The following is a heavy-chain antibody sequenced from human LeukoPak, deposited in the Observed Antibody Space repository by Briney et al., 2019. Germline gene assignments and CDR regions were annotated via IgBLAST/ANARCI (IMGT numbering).Heavy chain of an antibody. J-gene: IGHJ4*02. V-gene: IGHV4-38-2*01. CDR1: GYSISSGYY. CDR2: IYHSGST. CDR3: ARGQDDFWSGYYWDY. Sequence: SETLSLTCAVSGYSISSGYYWGWFRQPPGKGLGWIGSIYHSGSTYYNPSLKSRVTISVDTSKNQFSLKLSSVTAADTAVYYCARGQDDFWSGYYWDYWGQGTLVTVSS. D-gene: IGHD3-3*01.